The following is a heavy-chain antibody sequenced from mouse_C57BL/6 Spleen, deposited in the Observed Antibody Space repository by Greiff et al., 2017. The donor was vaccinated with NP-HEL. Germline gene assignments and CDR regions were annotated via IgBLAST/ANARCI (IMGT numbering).Heavy chain of an antibody. D-gene: IGHD1-1*01. J-gene: IGHJ1*03. CDR3: ERYTLYYGSSYGYFDV. CDR1: GFTFTDYY. CDR2: IRNKANGYTT. Sequence: EVQLVESGGGLVQPGGSLSLSCAASGFTFTDYYMSWVRQPPGKALEWLGFIRNKANGYTTEYSASVKGRFTISRANSQGILYLQMNALRVEDSATYYCERYTLYYGSSYGYFDVWGTGTTVTVAS. V-gene: IGHV7-3*01.